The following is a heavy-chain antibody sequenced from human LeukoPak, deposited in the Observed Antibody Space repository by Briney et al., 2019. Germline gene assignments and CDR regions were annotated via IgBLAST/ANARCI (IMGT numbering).Heavy chain of an antibody. CDR1: GFTFSSYG. J-gene: IGHJ4*02. V-gene: IGHV3-30*02. D-gene: IGHD3-10*01. CDR2: IRYDGSNK. Sequence: GGSLRLSCAASGFTFSSYGMNWVRQAPGKGLEWVAFIRYDGSNKYYADSVKGRFTISRDNSKNTLYLQMNSLRAEDTAVYYCAKVEVSVVRGVIDFDYWGQGTLVTVSS. CDR3: AKVEVSVVRGVIDFDY.